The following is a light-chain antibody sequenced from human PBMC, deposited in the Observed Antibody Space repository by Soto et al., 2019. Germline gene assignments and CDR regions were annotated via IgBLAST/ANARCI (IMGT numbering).Light chain of an antibody. CDR1: SSNIGAGYD. CDR3: QSSDSSLSGWV. CDR2: GST. J-gene: IGLJ3*02. Sequence: QSALTQPPSVSGAPGQRVTISCTGNSSNIGAGYDVHWYQQLPGTAPKLLIYGSTNRPSGVPDRFSGSKSGTSASLALTGLQAEDEADYYCQSSDSSLSGWVFGGGTKLTVL. V-gene: IGLV1-40*01.